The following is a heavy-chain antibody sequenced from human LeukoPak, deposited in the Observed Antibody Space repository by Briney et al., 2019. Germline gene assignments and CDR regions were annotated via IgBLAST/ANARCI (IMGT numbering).Heavy chain of an antibody. V-gene: IGHV4-34*01. CDR1: GGSFSGYY. CDR3: ARHVKYYYGSGSYQYFDY. Sequence: SETLSLTCAVYGGSFSGYYWSWIRQPPGKGLEWIGEINHSGSTNYNPSLKSRVTISVDTSKNQFSLKLSSVTAADTAVYYCARHVKYYYGSGSYQYFDYWGQGTLVTVSS. J-gene: IGHJ4*02. D-gene: IGHD3-10*01. CDR2: INHSGST.